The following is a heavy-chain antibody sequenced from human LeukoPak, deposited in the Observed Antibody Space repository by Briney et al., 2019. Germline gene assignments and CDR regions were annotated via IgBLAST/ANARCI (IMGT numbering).Heavy chain of an antibody. CDR1: GGSISSINHH. D-gene: IGHD4-23*01. CDR2: IYNGRTT. Sequence: PSETLSLTCTVSGGSISSINHHWGWVRQSPGKDLEWIGSIYNGRTTFSNPSLNSRVTISIVTSKNQFSLQLNSVTAADTAVYYCVRHDGRSGGTVGAFDSWGQGSLVTVSS. CDR3: VRHDGRSGGTVGAFDS. J-gene: IGHJ5*01. V-gene: IGHV4-39*01.